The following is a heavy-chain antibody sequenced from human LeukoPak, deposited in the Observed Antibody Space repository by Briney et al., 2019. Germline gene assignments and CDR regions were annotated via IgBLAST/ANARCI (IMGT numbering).Heavy chain of an antibody. CDR2: IYTSGST. CDR1: GGSISSSSYY. V-gene: IGHV4-61*02. CDR3: ARDFGGYSYGSASLWFDP. J-gene: IGHJ5*02. D-gene: IGHD5-18*01. Sequence: PSETLSLTCTVSGGSISSSSYYWSWIRQPAGKGLEWIGRIYTSGSTNYNPSLKSRVTISVDTSKNQFSLKLSSVTAADTAVYYCARDFGGYSYGSASLWFDPWGQGTLVTVSS.